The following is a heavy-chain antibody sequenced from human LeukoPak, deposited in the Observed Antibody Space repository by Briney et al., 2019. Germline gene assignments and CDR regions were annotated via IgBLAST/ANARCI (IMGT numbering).Heavy chain of an antibody. CDR3: AAARGFGELLD. CDR2: FDPEDAET. D-gene: IGHD3-10*01. CDR1: GDSLSQLS. Sequence: ASVKVSCKVSGDSLSQLSTHWVRQAPGKGLEWMGSFDPEDAETVYAQKFEGRVTMTEDTSTETAYMELTSLKSEDTAVYYCAAARGFGELLDWGQGTLVTASS. V-gene: IGHV1-24*01. J-gene: IGHJ4*02.